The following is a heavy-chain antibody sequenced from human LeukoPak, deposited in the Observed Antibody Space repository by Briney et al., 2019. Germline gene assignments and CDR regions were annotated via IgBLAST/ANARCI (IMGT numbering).Heavy chain of an antibody. Sequence: ASVKVSCKASGYTFTSCGISWVRQAPGQGLEWMGWISAYNGNTNYAQKLQGRVTMTTDTSTSTAYMELRSLRSDDTAVYYCARDLSGSSGSSWSPWFDPWGQGTLVTVSS. CDR3: ARDLSGSSGSSWSPWFDP. J-gene: IGHJ5*02. V-gene: IGHV1-18*04. D-gene: IGHD6-13*01. CDR2: ISAYNGNT. CDR1: GYTFTSCG.